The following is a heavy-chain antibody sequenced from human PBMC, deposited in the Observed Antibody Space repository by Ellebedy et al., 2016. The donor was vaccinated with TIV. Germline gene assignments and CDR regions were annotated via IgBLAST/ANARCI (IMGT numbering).Heavy chain of an antibody. J-gene: IGHJ4*02. D-gene: IGHD6-6*01. V-gene: IGHV3-7*01. CDR2: IKQDGSEK. CDR3: ARRSSSWDYFDY. CDR1: GFTFSSYW. Sequence: GGSLRLXXAASGFTFSSYWMSWVRQAPGKGLEWVANIKQDGSEKYYVDSVKGRFTISRDNAKNSLYLQMNSLRADDTAVYYCARRSSSWDYFDYWGQGTLVTVSS.